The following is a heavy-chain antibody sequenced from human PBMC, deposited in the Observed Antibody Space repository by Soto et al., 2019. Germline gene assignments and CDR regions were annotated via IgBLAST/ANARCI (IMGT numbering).Heavy chain of an antibody. CDR1: GCTFTSYG. V-gene: IGHV1-18*04. CDR2: ISAYNGNT. CDR3: ARDLKWLAPYYYYGMDV. D-gene: IGHD6-19*01. Sequence: ASGKVSCKDSGCTFTSYGISLLRQAPVQVLEWMGWISAYNGNTNYAQKLQGRVTMTTDTSTSTAYMELRSLRSDDTAVYYCARDLKWLAPYYYYGMDVWGQGTTVTVSS. J-gene: IGHJ6*02.